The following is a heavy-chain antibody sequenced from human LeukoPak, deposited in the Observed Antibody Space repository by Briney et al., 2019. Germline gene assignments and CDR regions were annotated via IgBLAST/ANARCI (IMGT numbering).Heavy chain of an antibody. J-gene: IGHJ4*02. CDR3: ATVAPVYSSGWYSFDY. CDR1: GYTLTELS. Sequence: ASVKVSCKVSGYTLTELSMHWVRQAPGKGLEWMGGFDPEDGETIYAQKFQGRVTMTEDTSTDTAYMELSSLRSEDTAVYYCATVAPVYSSGWYSFDYWGQGTLVTVSS. V-gene: IGHV1-24*01. D-gene: IGHD6-19*01. CDR2: FDPEDGET.